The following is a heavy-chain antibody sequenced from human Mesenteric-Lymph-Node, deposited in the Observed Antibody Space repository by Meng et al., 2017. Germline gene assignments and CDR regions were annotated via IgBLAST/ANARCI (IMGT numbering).Heavy chain of an antibody. J-gene: IGHJ3*02. CDR1: GGAIRSSDYY. Sequence: QVQLQESGPGLVKPSQTLSLTCTVSGGAIRSSDYYWSWIRQPPGKGLEWNGYIYYSGSTYYNPSLKSRVTISVDTSKNQFSLKLRSVTAADTAVYYCARDSRMTTVLASQNDAFDIWGQGTMVTVSS. CDR3: ARDSRMTTVLASQNDAFDI. V-gene: IGHV4-30-4*01. CDR2: IYYSGST. D-gene: IGHD4-17*01.